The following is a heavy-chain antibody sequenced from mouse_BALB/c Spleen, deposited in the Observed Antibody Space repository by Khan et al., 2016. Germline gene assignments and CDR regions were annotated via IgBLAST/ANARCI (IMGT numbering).Heavy chain of an antibody. CDR2: ISYSGST. CDR1: GYSITSYYA. D-gene: IGHD1-2*01. J-gene: IGHJ4*01. CDR3: ARTPTAYYTMDY. Sequence: EVQLQESGPGLVKPSQSLSLTCTVTGYSITSYYAWNLIRQFPGNKLEWMGYISYSGSTRYYPSLKSRTSITRDTSKNQVFLQLNSVTTEDTATSYCARTPTAYYTMDYWGQGTSVTVSS. V-gene: IGHV3-2*02.